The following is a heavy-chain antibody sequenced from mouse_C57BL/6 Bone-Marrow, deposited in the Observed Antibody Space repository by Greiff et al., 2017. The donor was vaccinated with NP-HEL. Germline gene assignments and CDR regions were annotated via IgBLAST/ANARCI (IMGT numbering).Heavy chain of an antibody. V-gene: IGHV1-64*01. D-gene: IGHD3-2*02. CDR3: ARGTAQVYYAMDY. J-gene: IGHJ4*01. Sequence: VKLQQPGAELVKPGASVKLSCKASSYTFTSYWMHWVKQRPGQGLEWIGMIHPNSGSTNYNEKFKSKATLTVDKSSSTAYMQLSSLTSEDSAVYYCARGTAQVYYAMDYWGQGTSVTVSS. CDR1: SYTFTSYW. CDR2: IHPNSGST.